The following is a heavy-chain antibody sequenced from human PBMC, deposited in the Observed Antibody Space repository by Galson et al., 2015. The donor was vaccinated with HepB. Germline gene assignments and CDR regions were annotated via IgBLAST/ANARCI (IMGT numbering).Heavy chain of an antibody. CDR3: ARAVWFGESVDAFDI. CDR2: INTNTGNP. V-gene: IGHV7-4-1*02. D-gene: IGHD3-10*01. J-gene: IGHJ3*02. CDR1: GYTFTRYT. Sequence: SVKVSCKASGYTFTRYTMNWVRQAPGQGLEWMGWINTNTGNPTYAQGFTGRFVFSLDTSVSTAYLQISSLKAEDTAVYYCARAVWFGESVDAFDIWGQGTMVTVSS.